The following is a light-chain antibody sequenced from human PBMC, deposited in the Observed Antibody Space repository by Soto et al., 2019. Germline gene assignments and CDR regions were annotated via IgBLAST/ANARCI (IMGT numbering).Light chain of an antibody. V-gene: IGLV2-14*01. CDR3: NSYASTRLYV. CDR2: DVN. J-gene: IGLJ1*01. CDR1: SSDAGVYDA. Sequence: QSVLTQPASVSGSPGQSITISCSGTSSDAGVYDAVSWYQQYPGKAPKLMIYDVNNRPSGVSNRFSGSKSGDTASLTISGLQAEDEADYYCNSYASTRLYVFGTGTKLTVL.